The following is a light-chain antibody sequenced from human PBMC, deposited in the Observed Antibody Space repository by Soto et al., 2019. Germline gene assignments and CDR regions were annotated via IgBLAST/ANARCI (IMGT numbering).Light chain of an antibody. CDR2: GTY. CDR3: QQYNNWPPLT. V-gene: IGKV3D-15*01. Sequence: EIVMTQSPATLSVSPGERATLSCRASQSVSSNLAWYQQKPRQAPRLLIYGTYIRATGIPARFSGSGSGTEFTLTISSLQSEDFAVYYCQQYNNWPPLTFGGGTKVEIK. CDR1: QSVSSN. J-gene: IGKJ4*01.